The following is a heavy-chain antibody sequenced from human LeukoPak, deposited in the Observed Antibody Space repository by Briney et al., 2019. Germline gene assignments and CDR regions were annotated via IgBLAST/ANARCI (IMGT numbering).Heavy chain of an antibody. CDR3: ARDSSGYLRTFDI. Sequence: SETLSLTCTVSGGSISSYYWSWIRQPPGKGLEWIGEINHSGSTNYNPSLKSRVTISVDTSKNQFSLKLSSVTAADTAVYYCARDSSGYLRTFDIWGQGTMVTVSS. D-gene: IGHD3-22*01. J-gene: IGHJ3*02. V-gene: IGHV4-34*01. CDR1: GGSISSYY. CDR2: INHSGST.